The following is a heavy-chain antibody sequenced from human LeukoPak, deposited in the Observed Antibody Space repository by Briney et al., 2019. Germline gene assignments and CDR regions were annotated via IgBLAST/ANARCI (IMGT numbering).Heavy chain of an antibody. Sequence: ASVKVSCKASGYTFTSYYMHWVRQAPGQGLEWMGIINPSGGSTSYAQKFQGRVTMTRDTSTSTVYMELSSLRSEDTAVYYCARGRKVRGVTRTDFDYWGQGTLVTVSS. CDR1: GYTFTSYY. J-gene: IGHJ4*02. D-gene: IGHD3-10*01. CDR3: ARGRKVRGVTRTDFDY. V-gene: IGHV1-46*01. CDR2: INPSGGST.